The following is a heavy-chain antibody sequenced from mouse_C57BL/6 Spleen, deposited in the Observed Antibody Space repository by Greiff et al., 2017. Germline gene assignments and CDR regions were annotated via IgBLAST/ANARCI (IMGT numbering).Heavy chain of an antibody. CDR1: GFTFTDYY. V-gene: IGHV7-3*01. CDR3: ARYGTSGYFDY. D-gene: IGHD3-3*01. CDR2: IRYKANGYTT. J-gene: IGHJ2*01. Sequence: EVKLVESGGGLVQPGGSLSLSCAASGFTFTDYYMSWVRQPPGKALEWLGFIRYKANGYTTEYSASVKGRFTISRDNSQSILYLQMNALRAEDSATYYCARYGTSGYFDYWGQGTTLTVSS.